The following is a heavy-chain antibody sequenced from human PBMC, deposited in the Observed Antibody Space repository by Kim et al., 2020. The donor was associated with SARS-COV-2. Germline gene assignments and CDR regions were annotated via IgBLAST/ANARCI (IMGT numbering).Heavy chain of an antibody. CDR3: ARDLSIGSYSDYYYYYGMDV. J-gene: IGHJ6*02. Sequence: GGSLRLSCAASGFTFSSYAMHWVRQAPGKGLEWVAVISYDGSNKYYADSVKGRFTISRDNSKNTLYLQMNSLRAEDTAVYYCARDLSIGSYSDYYYYYGMDVWGQGTTVTVSS. V-gene: IGHV3-30-3*01. D-gene: IGHD1-26*01. CDR2: ISYDGSNK. CDR1: GFTFSSYA.